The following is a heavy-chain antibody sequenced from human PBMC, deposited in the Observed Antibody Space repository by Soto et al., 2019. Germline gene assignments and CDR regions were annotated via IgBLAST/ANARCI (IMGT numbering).Heavy chain of an antibody. CDR2: IYYSGTT. CDR1: GGSIGSGDYY. V-gene: IGHV4-31*03. D-gene: IGHD5-12*01. CDR3: ARDDSGYDRIVY. J-gene: IGHJ4*02. Sequence: QVQLQESGPGLVKPSQTLSLTCTVSGGSIGSGDYYWSWIRQSPGKGLEWIGYIYYSGTTYYNPSLESRVSISRDTAKNQFSLKLRSVTAADTAVYYCARDDSGYDRIVYWGQGTLVTVSS.